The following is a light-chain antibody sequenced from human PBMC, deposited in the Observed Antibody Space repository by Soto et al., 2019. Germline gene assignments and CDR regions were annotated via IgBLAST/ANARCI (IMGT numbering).Light chain of an antibody. CDR3: PSNDISISGFYV. CDR2: DDS. CDR1: RSNIGAAYG. Sequence: QSVLTQPPSVSGAPGQRVTISCTGGRSNIGAAYGVHWYQHLPGTAPKLLIYDDSNRPSGVPDRFSGSKSGTSASLDITGLQAEDVFVYYWPSNDISISGFYVFRTVTKV. J-gene: IGLJ1*01. V-gene: IGLV1-40*01.